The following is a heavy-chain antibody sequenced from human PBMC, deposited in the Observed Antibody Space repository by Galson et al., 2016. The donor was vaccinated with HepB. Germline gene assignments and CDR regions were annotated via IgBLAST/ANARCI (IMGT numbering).Heavy chain of an antibody. Sequence: QVQLQESGPGLVKPSETLSLTCTVPGGSVSNNSYYWSWIRQPPGKGLEWIGYIYSSGNTHSNPSLKSRVTISVDTSKNQLSLKLNPVTAADTAVYYCARAGWELPTGDAFDIWGQGTLVIVSS. D-gene: IGHD1-26*01. CDR1: GGSVSNNSYY. V-gene: IGHV4-61*01. CDR3: ARAGWELPTGDAFDI. J-gene: IGHJ3*02. CDR2: IYSSGNT.